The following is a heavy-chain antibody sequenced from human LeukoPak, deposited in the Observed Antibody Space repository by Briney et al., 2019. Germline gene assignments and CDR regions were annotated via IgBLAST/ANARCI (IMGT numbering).Heavy chain of an antibody. Sequence: ASVKVSCKASGYTFTGYYMHWVRQAPGQGLEWMGWINPNSGGTNYAQKFQGRVPMTRDTSISTAYMELSRLRSDDTAVYYCAREVGGTRKDHDYWGQGTLVTVSS. CDR3: AREVGGTRKDHDY. CDR2: INPNSGGT. J-gene: IGHJ4*02. D-gene: IGHD2-2*01. CDR1: GYTFTGYY. V-gene: IGHV1-2*02.